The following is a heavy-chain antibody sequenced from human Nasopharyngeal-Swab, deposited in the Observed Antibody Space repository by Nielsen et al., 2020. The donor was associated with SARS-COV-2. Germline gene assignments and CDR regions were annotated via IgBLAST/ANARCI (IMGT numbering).Heavy chain of an antibody. CDR2: INAGYDKT. CDR3: ARDHPAEPGFDY. V-gene: IGHV1-3*01. Sequence: ASVKVSCKASGYTFSSYSLHWVRQAPGHSLEWMGSINAGYDKTQYSQKFQGRVTISRDTSANTAYMELTGLTSEDTAVYFCARDHPAEPGFDYWGQGTLVTVSS. J-gene: IGHJ4*02. D-gene: IGHD1-14*01. CDR1: GYTFSSYS.